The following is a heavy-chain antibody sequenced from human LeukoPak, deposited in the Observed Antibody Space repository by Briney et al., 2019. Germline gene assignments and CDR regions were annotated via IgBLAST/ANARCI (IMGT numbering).Heavy chain of an antibody. V-gene: IGHV1-2*02. Sequence: RASVKVSCKASGYTFTGYYMHWVRQAPGQGLEWMGWINPNSGGTNYAQKFQGRVTMTRDTSISTAYMELSRLRSDDTAVYYCARDLGATGYDAFDIWGQGTMVTVSS. D-gene: IGHD1-1*01. CDR1: GYTFTGYY. CDR2: INPNSGGT. J-gene: IGHJ3*02. CDR3: ARDLGATGYDAFDI.